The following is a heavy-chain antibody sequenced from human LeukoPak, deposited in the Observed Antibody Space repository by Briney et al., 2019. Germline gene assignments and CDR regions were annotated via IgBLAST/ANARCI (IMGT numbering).Heavy chain of an antibody. Sequence: GGSLRLSCAVSGFTLSHYGMHWVRQAPGKGPVWVAFIRHDGSNTNYADSVKGRFHISRDSSKNTLYLQMNSLRAEDTAVYYCAKEGYYCRSSSGCILPWFDSWCQETPVTVSS. J-gene: IGHJ5*01. CDR2: IRHDGSNT. V-gene: IGHV3-30*02. CDR1: GFTLSHYG. CDR3: AKEGYYCRSSSGCILPWFDS. D-gene: IGHD2-15*01.